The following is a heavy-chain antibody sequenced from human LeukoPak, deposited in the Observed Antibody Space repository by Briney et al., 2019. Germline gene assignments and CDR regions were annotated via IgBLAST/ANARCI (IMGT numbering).Heavy chain of an antibody. V-gene: IGHV4-39*01. Sequence: SETLSLTCTVSGGSISSSSYYWGWIRQPPGKGLEWIGSIYYSGSTYYNPSLKSRVTISVDTSKNQFSLKLSSVTAADTAVYYCARHVTLIIVVVPAAGYWFDPWGQGTLVTVSS. CDR3: ARHVTLIIVVVPAAGYWFDP. J-gene: IGHJ5*02. CDR2: IYYSGST. D-gene: IGHD2-2*01. CDR1: GGSISSSSYY.